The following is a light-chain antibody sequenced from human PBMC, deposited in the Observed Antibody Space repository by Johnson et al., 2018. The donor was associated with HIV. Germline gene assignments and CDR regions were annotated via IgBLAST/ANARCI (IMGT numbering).Light chain of an antibody. J-gene: IGLJ1*01. CDR1: IANIGNNY. V-gene: IGLV1-51*02. CDR2: EHN. CDR3: GTWDSGLSAGV. Sequence: QPVLTQPPSVSAAPGQRVTISCSGGIANIGNNYVSWYQQLPGTAPKLLIYEHNKRPSGIPDRFSGSKSGTSATLDISGLQTGDEADYYCGTWDSGLSAGVFGPGTKVSVL.